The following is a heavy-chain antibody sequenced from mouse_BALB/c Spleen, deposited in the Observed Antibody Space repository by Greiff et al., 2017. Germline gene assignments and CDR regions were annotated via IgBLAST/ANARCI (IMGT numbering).Heavy chain of an antibody. Sequence: VQLQQSGPELVKPGASVKMSCKASGYTFTSYVMHWVKQKPGQGLEWIGYINPYNDGTKYNEKFKGKATLTSDKPSSTAYMELSSLTSEDSAVYYGARRPIDRYDEYYAMDYWGQGTSVTVSS. J-gene: IGHJ4*01. V-gene: IGHV1-14*01. CDR1: GYTFTSYV. D-gene: IGHD2-14*01. CDR2: INPYNDGT. CDR3: ARRPIDRYDEYYAMDY.